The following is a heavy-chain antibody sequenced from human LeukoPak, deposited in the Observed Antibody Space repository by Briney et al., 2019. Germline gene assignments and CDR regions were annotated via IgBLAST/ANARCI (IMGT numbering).Heavy chain of an antibody. CDR2: ISGSGTST. Sequence: GGSLRLSCAASGFTFSSYAMTWVRQAPGKGLEWVSAISGSGTSTYYADSVKGRFTISRDNSKNTLYLQMNSLRAEDTVVYYCAKAVVVVPAATPFDYWGQGTLVTVSS. CDR1: GFTFSSYA. D-gene: IGHD2-2*01. V-gene: IGHV3-23*01. CDR3: AKAVVVVPAATPFDY. J-gene: IGHJ4*02.